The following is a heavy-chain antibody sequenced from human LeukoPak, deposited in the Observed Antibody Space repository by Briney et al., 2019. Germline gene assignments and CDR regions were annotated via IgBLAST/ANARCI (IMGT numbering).Heavy chain of an antibody. Sequence: PSGTLSLTCAVSGGSISSSNWWSWVRQPPGKGLEWIGEIYHSGSTNYNPSLKSRVTISVDKSKNQFSLKLSSVTAADTAVYYCARNNYGERLDAFDIWGQGTMVTVSS. J-gene: IGHJ3*02. D-gene: IGHD4-17*01. CDR1: GGSISSSNW. CDR3: ARNNYGERLDAFDI. CDR2: IYHSGST. V-gene: IGHV4-4*02.